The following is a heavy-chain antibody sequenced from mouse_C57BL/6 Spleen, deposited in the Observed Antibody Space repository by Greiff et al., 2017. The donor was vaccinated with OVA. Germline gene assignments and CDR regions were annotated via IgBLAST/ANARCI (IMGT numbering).Heavy chain of an antibody. CDR2: IYPRSGNT. CDR3: ARGHWDYYAMDY. J-gene: IGHJ4*01. Sequence: QVQLKESGAELARPGASVKLSCKASGYTFTSYGISWVKQRTGQGLEWIGEIYPRSGNTYYNEKFKGKATLTADKSSSTAYMELRSLTSEDSAVYFCARGHWDYYAMDYWGQGTSVTVSS. D-gene: IGHD4-1*01. V-gene: IGHV1-81*01. CDR1: GYTFTSYG.